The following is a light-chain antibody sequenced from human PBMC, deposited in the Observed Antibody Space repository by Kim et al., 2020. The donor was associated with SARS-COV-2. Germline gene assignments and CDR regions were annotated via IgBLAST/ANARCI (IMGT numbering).Light chain of an antibody. CDR3: QQSYTTPRT. CDR1: QSISSH. V-gene: IGKV1-39*01. CDR2: AAS. Sequence: ASVGERVTCTGRASQSISSHLNGYQQKQGKAPKLLISAASSVQSGVPSRFSGSGSGTEFTLTISSLQPEEFAVYYCQQSYTTPRTFGGGTKGDIK. J-gene: IGKJ4*01.